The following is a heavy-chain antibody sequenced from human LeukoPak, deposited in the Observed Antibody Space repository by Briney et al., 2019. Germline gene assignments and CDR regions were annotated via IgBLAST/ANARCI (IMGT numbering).Heavy chain of an antibody. CDR1: GFTFSSYA. Sequence: GGSLRLSCAASGFTFSSYAMSWVRQAPGKGLEWVSVISGRGGNTYYADSVKGRFTISRDNSKNTLFLQMNSLRAEDTAVYYCAKDGDGGSYYVLFDYWGQGALVTVSS. CDR2: ISGRGGNT. J-gene: IGHJ4*02. CDR3: AKDGDGGSYYVLFDY. D-gene: IGHD1-26*01. V-gene: IGHV3-23*01.